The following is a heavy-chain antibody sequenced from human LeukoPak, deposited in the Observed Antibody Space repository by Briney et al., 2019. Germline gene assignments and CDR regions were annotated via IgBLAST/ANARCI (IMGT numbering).Heavy chain of an antibody. CDR1: GFTFSSYA. D-gene: IGHD3-22*01. J-gene: IGHJ4*02. Sequence: GGSLRLSCAASGFTFSSYAMHWVRQARGKGLEYVSAISSNGGSTYYGNSVKGRFTISRDNSKNTLYLQMGSLRAEDMAVYYCARDQSGTYYYDSSGLDYWGQGTLVTVSS. CDR2: ISSNGGST. V-gene: IGHV3-64*01. CDR3: ARDQSGTYYYDSSGLDY.